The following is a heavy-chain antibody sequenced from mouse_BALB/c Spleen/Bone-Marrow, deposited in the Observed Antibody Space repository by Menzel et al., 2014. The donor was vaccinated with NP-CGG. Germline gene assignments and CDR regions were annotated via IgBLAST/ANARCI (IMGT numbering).Heavy chain of an antibody. D-gene: IGHD2-2*01. J-gene: IGHJ4*01. Sequence: QVQLKESGAELVRPGASVKLSCKASGYTFTNYWINWVKQRPGQGLEWIGNIXPSDSYTNYNQKFKDKATLTVDKSSSTAYMQLSSPTSEDSAVYYCTRWLPYAMDYWGQGTSVTVSS. CDR3: TRWLPYAMDY. V-gene: IGHV1-69*02. CDR1: GYTFTNYW. CDR2: IXPSDSYT.